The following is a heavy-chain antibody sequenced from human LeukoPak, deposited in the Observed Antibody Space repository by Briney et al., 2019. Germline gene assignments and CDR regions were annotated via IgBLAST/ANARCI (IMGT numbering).Heavy chain of an antibody. D-gene: IGHD3-22*01. CDR1: GFTFSSYY. CDR2: ISTSSNYI. J-gene: IGHJ3*02. Sequence: GGSLRLSCAASGFTFSSYYMNWVRQAPGKGLEWVSSISTSSNYIYYADAVKGRFTISRDNAKNSLYLQMNSLRAEDTAVYYCARDWRDSSGKFPNDAFDIWGQGTMVTVSS. V-gene: IGHV3-21*01. CDR3: ARDWRDSSGKFPNDAFDI.